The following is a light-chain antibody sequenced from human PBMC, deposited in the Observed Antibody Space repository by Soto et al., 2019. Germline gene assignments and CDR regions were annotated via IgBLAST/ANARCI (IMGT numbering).Light chain of an antibody. CDR2: DAS. CDR1: QSVSSY. V-gene: IGKV3-11*01. CDR3: QQRSNWPT. Sequence: EIVLTQSPATPSLSPGERATLSRRASQSVSSYLAWYQQKPGQAPRLLIYDASNRATGIPARFSGSGSGTDFTLTISSLEPEDFAVYYCQQRSNWPTFGQGTKVDIK. J-gene: IGKJ1*01.